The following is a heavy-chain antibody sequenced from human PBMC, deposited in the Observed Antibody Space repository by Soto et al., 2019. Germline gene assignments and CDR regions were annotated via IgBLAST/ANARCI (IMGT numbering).Heavy chain of an antibody. J-gene: IGHJ3*01. CDR3: VKEYCTGGSCFDAFDL. Sequence: EAELVESGGGLVQPGGSLTLSCAASGFIFSDYEVDWVRQAPGRGPEWISYISDGGTTIYYAASVQGRFTISRYDAKKSLYLHMNNLRVDDTAIYFCVKEYCTGGSCFDAFDLWGQGTVVTVSS. CDR1: GFIFSDYE. D-gene: IGHD2-8*02. V-gene: IGHV3-48*03. CDR2: ISDGGTTI.